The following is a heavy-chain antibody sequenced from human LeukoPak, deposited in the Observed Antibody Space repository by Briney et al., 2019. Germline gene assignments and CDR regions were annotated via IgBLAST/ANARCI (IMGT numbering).Heavy chain of an antibody. CDR2: ITVSGGTT. J-gene: IGHJ6*02. CDR3: AKYLTAMGPPYALDV. Sequence: GGSLRLSCAASEFTFSSYAMQWVRQAPGKGLEWVSGITVSGGTTYYTNSVKGRFTISRDNSKNTLYLQMNSLRAEDTAVYYCAKYLTAMGPPYALDVSGQGTTVTVSS. V-gene: IGHV3-23*01. D-gene: IGHD5-18*01. CDR1: EFTFSSYA.